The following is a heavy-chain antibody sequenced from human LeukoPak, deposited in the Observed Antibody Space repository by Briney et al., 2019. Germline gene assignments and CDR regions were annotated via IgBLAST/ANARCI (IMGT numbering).Heavy chain of an antibody. CDR3: ARMGLRGYSYVYGDY. V-gene: IGHV5-51*01. CDR1: GYSFANYW. D-gene: IGHD5-18*01. CDR2: IFPGDSDT. Sequence: GESLKISCTTFGYSFANYWIGWVRQMPGKGLEWMGIIFPGDSDTGYSPSFQGQVTISADKSISTAYVQWGSLNATDTAMYFCARMGLRGYSYVYGDYWGQGTLVTVSS. J-gene: IGHJ4*02.